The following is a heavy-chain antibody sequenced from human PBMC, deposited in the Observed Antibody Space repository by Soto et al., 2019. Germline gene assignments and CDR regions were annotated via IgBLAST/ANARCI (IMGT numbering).Heavy chain of an antibody. Sequence: PGGSLRLSCAASGFTFSSYWMSWVRQAPGKGLEWVANIKQDGSEKYYVDSVKGRFTISRDNTKNSLYLQMNSLRAEDTAVNYCARDLGGTSRSKRSAGYYYGMDVWGQGTTVTVSS. J-gene: IGHJ6*02. CDR1: GFTFSSYW. CDR3: ARDLGGTSRSKRSAGYYYGMDV. V-gene: IGHV3-7*01. CDR2: IKQDGSEK. D-gene: IGHD1-1*01.